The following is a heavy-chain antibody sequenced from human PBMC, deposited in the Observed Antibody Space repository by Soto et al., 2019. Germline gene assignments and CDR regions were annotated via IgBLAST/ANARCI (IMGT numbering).Heavy chain of an antibody. CDR1: GFTFSTYE. V-gene: IGHV3-48*03. Sequence: GGSLRLSCAASGFTFSTYEMNWVRQAPGKGLEWVSYISSSGTDINYADSVKGRFTISRDNAENSLFLQMNSLRADDTAVYYFESEGPSGPHNAFDFWGRGTLVTVSS. D-gene: IGHD6-25*01. CDR3: ESEGPSGPHNAFDF. CDR2: ISSSGTDI. J-gene: IGHJ3*01.